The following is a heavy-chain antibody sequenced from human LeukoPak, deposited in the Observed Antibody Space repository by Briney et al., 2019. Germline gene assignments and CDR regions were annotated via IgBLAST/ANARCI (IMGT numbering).Heavy chain of an antibody. J-gene: IGHJ4*02. V-gene: IGHV4-34*01. CDR3: ATSQYDFWSGYSCN. CDR2: INHSGST. Sequence: SETLSLTCAVYGGSFNGYYWSWIRQPPGKGLEWIGEINHSGSTNYNPSLKSRVTISVDTSKNQFSLKLSSVTAADTAVYYCATSQYDFWSGYSCNWGQGTLVTVSS. D-gene: IGHD3-3*01. CDR1: GGSFNGYY.